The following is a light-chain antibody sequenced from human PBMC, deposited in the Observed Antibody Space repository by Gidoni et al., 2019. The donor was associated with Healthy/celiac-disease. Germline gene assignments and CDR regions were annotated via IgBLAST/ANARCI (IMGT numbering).Light chain of an antibody. Sequence: QSALTQPASVSASPGQSITISCTGTSSDVGGYNYVSWYQQHPGKAPKLMIYEVSNRPSGVSNRLSGAKSGNTASLTSSGLQAEDEADYYCSSYTSSSTWVFGGGTKLTVL. J-gene: IGLJ3*02. CDR1: SSDVGGYNY. CDR2: EVS. V-gene: IGLV2-14*01. CDR3: SSYTSSSTWV.